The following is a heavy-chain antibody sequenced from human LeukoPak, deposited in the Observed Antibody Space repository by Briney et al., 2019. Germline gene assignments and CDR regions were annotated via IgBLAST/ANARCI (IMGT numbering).Heavy chain of an antibody. D-gene: IGHD4/OR15-4a*01. CDR2: IYSDNT. CDR3: ARRAGAYSHPYDY. Sequence: GGSLRLSCTVSGFTVSSNSMSWVRQTPGKGLEWDSFIYSDNTHYSDSVKGRFTISRDNSKNTLYLQMNSLRAEDTAVYYCARRAGAYSHPYDYWGQGTLVTVSS. CDR1: GFTVSSNS. V-gene: IGHV3-53*01. J-gene: IGHJ4*02.